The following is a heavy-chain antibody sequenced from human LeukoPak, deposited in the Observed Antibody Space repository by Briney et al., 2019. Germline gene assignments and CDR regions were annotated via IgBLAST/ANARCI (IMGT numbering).Heavy chain of an antibody. J-gene: IGHJ4*02. CDR2: ISYDGSNK. Sequence: GGSLRLSCAASGFTFSSYAMHWVRQAPGKGLEWVAVISYDGSNKYYADSVKGRFTISRDNSKNTLYLQMNSLRAEDTAVYYCARVFPYYDLWSGPPDYWGQGTLVTVSS. V-gene: IGHV3-30-3*01. D-gene: IGHD3-3*01. CDR3: ARVFPYYDLWSGPPDY. CDR1: GFTFSSYA.